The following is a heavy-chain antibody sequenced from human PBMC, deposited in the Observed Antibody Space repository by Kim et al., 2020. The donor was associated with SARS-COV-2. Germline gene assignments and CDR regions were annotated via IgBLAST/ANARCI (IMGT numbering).Heavy chain of an antibody. CDR3: VRGYCGTATCYTGGTYFDS. CDR2: IWYDGSNN. Sequence: GGSLRLSCAPSGFIFSTYGMHWVRQAPGKGLEWVATIWYDGSNNYYPDSVKGRFTVSRDNSKNTLYLQMNSLRAEDTAVYYCVRGYCGTATCYTGGTYFDSWGRGTLDTVSS. CDR1: GFIFSTYG. J-gene: IGHJ4*02. V-gene: IGHV3-33*08. D-gene: IGHD2-2*02.